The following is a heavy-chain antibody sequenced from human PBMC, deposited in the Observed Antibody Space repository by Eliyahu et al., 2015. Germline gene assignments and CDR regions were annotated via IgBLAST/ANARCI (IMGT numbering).Heavy chain of an antibody. CDR2: IYYSGST. D-gene: IGHD5-12*01. Sequence: QLQLQESGPGXVKPSETLXLXCTVSGGSTSSSSXYWGWIRQPPGKGLEWIGSIYYSGSTYYNPSLKSRVTISVDTSKNQFSLKLTSVTAADTAVYYCARLTRLSSPFDYWGQGTLVTVFS. CDR3: ARLTRLSSPFDY. J-gene: IGHJ4*02. CDR1: GGSTSSSSXY. V-gene: IGHV4-39*01.